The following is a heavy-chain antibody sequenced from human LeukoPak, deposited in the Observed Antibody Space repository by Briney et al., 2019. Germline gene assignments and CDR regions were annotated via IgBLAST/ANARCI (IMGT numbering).Heavy chain of an antibody. CDR1: GFTFSSYA. V-gene: IGHV3-30*04. CDR2: ISYDGSNK. D-gene: IGHD6-19*01. J-gene: IGHJ1*01. Sequence: PGGSLRLSCAASGFTFSSYAMHWVRQAPGKGLEWVAVISYDGSNKYYADSVKGRFTISRDNSKNTLYLQMNSLRAEDTAVYYCARDSDGVAGTTSYFQHWGQGTLVTVSS. CDR3: ARDSDGVAGTTSYFQH.